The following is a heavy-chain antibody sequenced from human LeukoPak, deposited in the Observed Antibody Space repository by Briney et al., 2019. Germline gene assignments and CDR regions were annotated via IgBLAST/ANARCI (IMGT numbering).Heavy chain of an antibody. D-gene: IGHD3-22*01. CDR2: IKQDGSEK. CDR3: ARLDYDWDAFDI. Sequence: GGSLRLSCAAAGFTFSSYWMTWVRQAPGKGLEWVANIKQDGSEKYYVDSVKGRFTISRDNSKNSLYLQMNSLRVEDPAVYYCARLDYDWDAFDIWGQGTMVTVSS. CDR1: GFTFSSYW. J-gene: IGHJ3*02. V-gene: IGHV3-7*04.